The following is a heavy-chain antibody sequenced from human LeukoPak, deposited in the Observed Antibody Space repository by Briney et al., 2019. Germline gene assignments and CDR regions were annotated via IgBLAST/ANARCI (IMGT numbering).Heavy chain of an antibody. J-gene: IGHJ4*02. CDR2: ISYSGTT. CDR1: DDFVRRES. V-gene: IGHV4-59*02. Sequence: PSETLSLTCTVSDDFVRRESWTWIRQPPGKGLEYIGYISYSGTTDYKPSLESRVTMSVDTSKNQVSLRLSSVTAADTAVYYCARDGGNSWYTYWGQGILVTVSS. D-gene: IGHD6-13*01. CDR3: ARDGGNSWYTY.